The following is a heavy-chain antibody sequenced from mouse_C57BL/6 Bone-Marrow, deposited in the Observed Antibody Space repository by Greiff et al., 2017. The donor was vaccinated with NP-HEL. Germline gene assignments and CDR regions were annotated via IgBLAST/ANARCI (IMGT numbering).Heavy chain of an antibody. CDR2: IDPSDSYT. D-gene: IGHD2-1*01. J-gene: IGHJ2*01. CDR3: ARGNYGY. CDR1: GYTFTSYW. Sequence: VQLKQPGAELVMPGASVKLSCKASGYTFTSYWMHWVKQRPGQGLEWIGEIDPSDSYTNYNQKFKGKSTLTVDKSSSTAYMQLSSLTSEDSAVYYCARGNYGYWGQGTTLTVSS. V-gene: IGHV1-69*01.